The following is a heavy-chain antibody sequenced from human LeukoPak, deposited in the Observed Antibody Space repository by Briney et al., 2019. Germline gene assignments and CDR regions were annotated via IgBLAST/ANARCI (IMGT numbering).Heavy chain of an antibody. J-gene: IGHJ4*02. V-gene: IGHV6-1*01. Sequence: QTLSLTCAISGDSVSTNSVAWNWIRQSPSRGLEWLGRTSYRSKWYNDYAVSVKSRITITPDTSKNQFSLQLNSVTPEDTAVYYCAREAEITRFDYWGQGTLVTVSS. CDR1: GDSVSTNSVA. D-gene: IGHD5-24*01. CDR2: TSYRSKWYN. CDR3: AREAEITRFDY.